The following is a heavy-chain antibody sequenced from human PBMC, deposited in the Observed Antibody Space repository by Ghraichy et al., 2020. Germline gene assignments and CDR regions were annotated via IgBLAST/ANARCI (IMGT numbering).Heavy chain of an antibody. CDR1: GGSISSDDYS. CDR3: ARLALSTRWFDP. Sequence: SETLSPTCAVSGGSISSDDYSWNWIRQPPGKGLEWIGYIFHSGSTYYNPSLKSRVTVSLDKSRNQFSLNLRSVTAADTAVYYCARLALSTRWFDPWGQGTLVTVSS. V-gene: IGHV4-30-2*01. CDR2: IFHSGST. J-gene: IGHJ5*02. D-gene: IGHD2-2*01.